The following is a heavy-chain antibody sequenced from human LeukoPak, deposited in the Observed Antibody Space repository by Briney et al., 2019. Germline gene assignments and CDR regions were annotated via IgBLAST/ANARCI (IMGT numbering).Heavy chain of an antibody. V-gene: IGHV3-30*07. CDR3: ARDEGPYDFWSGYSVMDV. J-gene: IGHJ6*03. Sequence: GGSLRLSCAASGFTFSDYAMHWVRQAPGKGLEWVAIISDDGIKKYYADSKKGRFTISRDNAKNSLYLQMNSLRAEDTAVYYCARDEGPYDFWSGYSVMDVWGKGTTVTVSS. D-gene: IGHD3-3*01. CDR1: GFTFSDYA. CDR2: ISDDGIKK.